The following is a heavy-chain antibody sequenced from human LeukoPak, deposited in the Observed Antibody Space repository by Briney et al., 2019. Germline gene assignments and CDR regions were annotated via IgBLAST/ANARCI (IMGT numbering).Heavy chain of an antibody. CDR3: AKDSTHYRVWDDYDSAGLTY. V-gene: IGHV3-30*02. CDR1: GFTFSSYG. CDR2: IWYDGSNK. Sequence: GGSLRLSCAASGFTFSSYGLHWVRQAPGKGLEWVAFIWYDGSNKYYADSVKGRVTISRDNSKNTLYLQMDSLRAEDTAVYYCAKDSTHYRVWDDYDSAGLTYWGQGTLVTVSS. D-gene: IGHD3-22*01. J-gene: IGHJ4*02.